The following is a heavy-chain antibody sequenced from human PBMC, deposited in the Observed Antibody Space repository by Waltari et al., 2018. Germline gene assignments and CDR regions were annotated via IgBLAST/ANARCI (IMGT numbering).Heavy chain of an antibody. V-gene: IGHV1-69*13. CDR3: AKSGIAAGDNWFDP. Sequence: QVQLVQSGAEVKKPGSSVKVSCKASGGTFSSYAISWVRQAPGQGLEWMGGSIPILGTANYAQKFQDRVTITADESTSTAYMELSSLRSEDTAVYYCAKSGIAAGDNWFDPWGQGTLVTVSS. CDR2: SIPILGTA. CDR1: GGTFSSYA. D-gene: IGHD6-13*01. J-gene: IGHJ5*02.